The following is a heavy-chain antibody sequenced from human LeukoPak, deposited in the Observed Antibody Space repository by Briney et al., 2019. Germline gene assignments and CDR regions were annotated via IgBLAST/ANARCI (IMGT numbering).Heavy chain of an antibody. V-gene: IGHV3-23*01. Sequence: PWGSLRLSCAVSGFIFSTYGMHWVRQAPGKGLEWVSAISGGGGSTYYADSVKGRFTISRDNSKNTLYLQMNSLRAEDTAVYYCAKDQNHYGDYERAFDYWGQGTLVTVSS. CDR1: GFIFSTYG. CDR3: AKDQNHYGDYERAFDY. D-gene: IGHD4-17*01. J-gene: IGHJ4*02. CDR2: ISGGGGST.